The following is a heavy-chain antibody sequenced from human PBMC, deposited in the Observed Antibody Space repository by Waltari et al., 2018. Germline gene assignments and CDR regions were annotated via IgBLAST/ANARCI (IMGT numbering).Heavy chain of an antibody. CDR2: IYTSGST. CDR1: GGSISSYY. J-gene: IGHJ2*01. V-gene: IGHV4-4*07. Sequence: QVQLQESGPGLVKPSETLSLTCTVSGGSISSYYWSWIRQPAGKGLEWIGRIYTSGSTNYNPSLKSRVTISVDKSKNQFSLKLSSVTAADTAVYYCARVTRGYYYDSSGYYDNWYFDLWGRGTLVTVSS. CDR3: ARVTRGYYYDSSGYYDNWYFDL. D-gene: IGHD3-22*01.